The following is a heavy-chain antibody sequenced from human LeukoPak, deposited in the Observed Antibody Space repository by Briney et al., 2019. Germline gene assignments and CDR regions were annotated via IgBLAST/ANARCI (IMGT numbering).Heavy chain of an antibody. CDR1: RGAVRSYH. V-gene: IGHV4-59*02. D-gene: IGHD1-26*01. Sequence: PPQTPSLTCTLSRGAVRSYHTSSIPHPPGEGLEWIGYIYYSASTTYNPSLKSRVTISVDTSKNQFSLKLSSLTAADTAVYYCARDRWELQDRSAFDIWGQGTMVTVSS. CDR2: IYYSAST. CDR3: ARDRWELQDRSAFDI. J-gene: IGHJ3*02.